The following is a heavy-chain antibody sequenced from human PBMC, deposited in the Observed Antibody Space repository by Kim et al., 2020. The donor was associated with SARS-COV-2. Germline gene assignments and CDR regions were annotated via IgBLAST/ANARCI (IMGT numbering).Heavy chain of an antibody. Sequence: SLKSRVTISVDTSKNQFSLKLSSVTVAETAVYYCARGRITIFGVVTEFDYWGQGTLVTVSS. J-gene: IGHJ4*02. V-gene: IGHV4-31*02. D-gene: IGHD3-3*01. CDR3: ARGRITIFGVVTEFDY.